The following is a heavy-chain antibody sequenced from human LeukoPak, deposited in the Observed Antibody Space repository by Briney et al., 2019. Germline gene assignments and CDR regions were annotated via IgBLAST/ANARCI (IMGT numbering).Heavy chain of an antibody. J-gene: IGHJ4*02. CDR3: ARVRLATYYDFWSGYYPDY. CDR1: GFTVSSNY. Sequence: GGSLRLSCAASGFTVSSNYMSWVRQAPGKGLEWVSIIYSGNSTKYSDSVKGRFTISRHNSKNTLYLQMNSLRDEDTAVYYCARVRLATYYDFWSGYYPDYWGQGTLVTVSS. D-gene: IGHD3-3*01. V-gene: IGHV3-53*01. CDR2: IYSGNST.